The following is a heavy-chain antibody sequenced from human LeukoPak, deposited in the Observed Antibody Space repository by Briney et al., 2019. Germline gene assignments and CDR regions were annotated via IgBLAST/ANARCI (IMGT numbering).Heavy chain of an antibody. CDR1: GYTFTSYG. D-gene: IGHD2-21*02. V-gene: IGHV1-18*01. Sequence: ASVKVSCKASGYTFTSYGISWVRQAPGQGLEWMGWISAYNGNTNYAQKLQGRVTMTTDTSTSTAYMELRSLRSDDTAVYYCARDQGDYYYYYGTDVWGQGTTVTVSS. CDR2: ISAYNGNT. J-gene: IGHJ6*02. CDR3: ARDQGDYYYYYGTDV.